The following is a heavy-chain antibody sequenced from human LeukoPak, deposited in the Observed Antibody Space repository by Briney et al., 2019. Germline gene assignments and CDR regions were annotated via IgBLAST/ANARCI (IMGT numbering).Heavy chain of an antibody. Sequence: SETLSLTCTVSGGSISSDYWSWIRQPPGKGLEWIGYIYCSGSTNYNPSLKSRVTISVDTSKNQFSLKLSSVTAADTAVYYCAGHGPYVEMATLDPWGQGTLVTVSS. CDR1: GGSISSDY. CDR2: IYCSGST. V-gene: IGHV4-59*08. CDR3: AGHGPYVEMATLDP. D-gene: IGHD5-24*01. J-gene: IGHJ5*02.